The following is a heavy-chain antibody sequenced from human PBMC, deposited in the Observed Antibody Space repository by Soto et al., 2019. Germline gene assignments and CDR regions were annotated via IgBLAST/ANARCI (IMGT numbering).Heavy chain of an antibody. CDR2: SNPDGRTI. CDR1: ACSFSTSW. J-gene: IGHJ4*02. CDR3: APARHYRFDN. Sequence: HPGRSLRLSCAASACSFSTSWMHWVRQAPGEGLVWDSRSNPDGRTINYADSVKGRLTNYGDNYNKKLYLPINILQVEPTAVYFRAPARHYRFDNWGVGTLVTVSS. V-gene: IGHV3-74*01. D-gene: IGHD2-2*01.